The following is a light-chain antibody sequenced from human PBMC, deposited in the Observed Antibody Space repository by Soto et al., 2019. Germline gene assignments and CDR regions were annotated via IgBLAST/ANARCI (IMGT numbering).Light chain of an antibody. Sequence: DIQMTQSPSSLSAFVGDRVTITCQASQDIKQSLNWYQQKPGKAPKLLIFDAFNLKTGDPTRFIGNGSAADFTITISSVQPDDFAPYYCQQYYSLPITFGQGTRLEIK. CDR1: QDIKQS. CDR3: QQYYSLPIT. J-gene: IGKJ5*01. V-gene: IGKV1-33*01. CDR2: DAF.